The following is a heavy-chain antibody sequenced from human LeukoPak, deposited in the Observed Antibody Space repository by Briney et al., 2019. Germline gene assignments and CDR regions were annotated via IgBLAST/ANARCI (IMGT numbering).Heavy chain of an antibody. J-gene: IGHJ5*02. CDR1: GFTFSSYS. V-gene: IGHV3-21*01. CDR3: AKGFAFGGVIAGFNWFDP. Sequence: PGGSLRLSCAASGFTFSSYSMNWVRQAPGKGLEWVSSISSSSSYIYYADSVKGRLTISRDNAKNSLYLQMNSLRAEDTAVYYCAKGFAFGGVIAGFNWFDPWGQGTLVTVSS. CDR2: ISSSSSYI. D-gene: IGHD3-16*02.